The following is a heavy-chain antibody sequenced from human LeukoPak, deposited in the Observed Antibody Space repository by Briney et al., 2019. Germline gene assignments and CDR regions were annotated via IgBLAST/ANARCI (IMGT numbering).Heavy chain of an antibody. D-gene: IGHD6-6*01. CDR3: ARALPKTYSSSSRGWFDP. CDR1: GFTFSSYE. V-gene: IGHV3-48*03. CDR2: ISSSGSTI. Sequence: SWGSLRLSCAASGFTFSSYEVNWVRQAPGKGLEWVSYISSSGSTIYYADSVKGRFTISRDNAKNSLYLQMNSLRAEDTAVYYCARALPKTYSSSSRGWFDPWGQGTLVTVSS. J-gene: IGHJ5*02.